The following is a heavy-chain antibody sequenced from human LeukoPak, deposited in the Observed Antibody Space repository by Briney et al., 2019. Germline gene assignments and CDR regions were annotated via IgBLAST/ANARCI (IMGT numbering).Heavy chain of an antibody. D-gene: IGHD2-2*01. J-gene: IGHJ5*02. Sequence: SVKVSCKASGGTFSSYAISWVRQAPGQGLEWMGGIIPIFGTTNYAQKFQGRVTITADESTSTAYMELSSLRSEDTAVYYCAREELGSCSSTSCHNWFDPWGQGTLVTVSS. V-gene: IGHV1-69*13. CDR1: GGTFSSYA. CDR2: IIPIFGTT. CDR3: AREELGSCSSTSCHNWFDP.